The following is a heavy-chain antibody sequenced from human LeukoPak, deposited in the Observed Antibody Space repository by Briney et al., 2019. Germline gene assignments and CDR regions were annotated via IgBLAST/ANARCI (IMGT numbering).Heavy chain of an antibody. CDR3: ARDPYDYDSSGYYSLDY. Sequence: ASVKVSCKASGYTFTSYYMHWVRQAPGQGLEWMGIINPSGGSTSYAQKFQGRVTMTRDTSISTAYMELRSLRSDDTAVYYCARDPYDYDSSGYYSLDYWGQGTLVTVSS. V-gene: IGHV1-46*01. CDR1: GYTFTSYY. J-gene: IGHJ4*02. D-gene: IGHD3-22*01. CDR2: INPSGGST.